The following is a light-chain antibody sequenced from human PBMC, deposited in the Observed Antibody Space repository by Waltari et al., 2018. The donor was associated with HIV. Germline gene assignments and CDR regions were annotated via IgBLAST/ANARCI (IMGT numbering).Light chain of an antibody. CDR1: GNDVGGYNY. V-gene: IGLV2-8*01. CDR3: SSYSSSAVV. J-gene: IGLJ2*01. Sequence: QSALTQPPSASGSPGQSVTISCTGTGNDVGGYNYVSWYQLHPGKAPKPLIYDVTKPPSGVPDPLSCSQSGNTASLTLSGLQGDHEADYYCSSYSSSAVVFGGGTKLTVL. CDR2: DVT.